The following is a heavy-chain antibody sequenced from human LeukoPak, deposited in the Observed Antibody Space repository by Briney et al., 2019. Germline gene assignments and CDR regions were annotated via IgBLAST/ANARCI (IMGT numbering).Heavy chain of an antibody. D-gene: IGHD3-9*01. Sequence: PGGSLRLSCAASGFTFSSYEMNWVRQAPGKGLEWVSYISSSGSTIYYADSVKGRFTISRDKAKNSLYLQMNSLRAEDTAVYYCAREARLRYFDWSGQGTLVTVSS. CDR2: ISSSGSTI. J-gene: IGHJ4*02. CDR1: GFTFSSYE. CDR3: AREARLRYFDW. V-gene: IGHV3-48*03.